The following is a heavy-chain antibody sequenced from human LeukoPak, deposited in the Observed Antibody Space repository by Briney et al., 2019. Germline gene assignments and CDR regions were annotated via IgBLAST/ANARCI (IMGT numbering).Heavy chain of an antibody. V-gene: IGHV1-69*13. D-gene: IGHD3-22*01. Sequence: ASVKVSCTASGGTFSSYAISWVRQAPGQGLEWMGGIIPIFGTANYAQKFQGRVTITADESTSTAYMELSSLRSEDTAVYYCARRDYYDSRSPWFDAWGQGTLVAVSS. CDR3: ARRDYYDSRSPWFDA. CDR2: IIPIFGTA. CDR1: GGTFSSYA. J-gene: IGHJ5*02.